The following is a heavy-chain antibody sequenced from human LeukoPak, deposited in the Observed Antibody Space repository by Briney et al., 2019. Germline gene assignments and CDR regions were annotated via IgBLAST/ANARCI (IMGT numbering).Heavy chain of an antibody. J-gene: IGHJ4*02. D-gene: IGHD6-19*01. CDR1: GGSISSYY. Sequence: SETLSLTCTVCGGSISSYYWSWIRQPPGKGLECIGYIYYSGSTNYNPSLKSRVTISLDTSKNQFSLKLSSVTAADTAVYYCARAGIAVAGSRYYFDYWGQGTLVTVSS. CDR2: IYYSGST. V-gene: IGHV4-59*01. CDR3: ARAGIAVAGSRYYFDY.